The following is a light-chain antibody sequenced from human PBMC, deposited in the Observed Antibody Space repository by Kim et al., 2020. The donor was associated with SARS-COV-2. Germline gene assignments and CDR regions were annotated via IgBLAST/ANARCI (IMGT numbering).Light chain of an antibody. Sequence: IVLTQSPATLSLSPGERATLSCRASQSISSYLAWYQQKPGQAPRLLIYDASNRATGIPARFSGSGSGTDFTLTISSLEPEDFAIYYCQQRQFWPPITFGGGTKVEIK. CDR3: QQRQFWPPIT. V-gene: IGKV3-11*01. J-gene: IGKJ4*01. CDR2: DAS. CDR1: QSISSY.